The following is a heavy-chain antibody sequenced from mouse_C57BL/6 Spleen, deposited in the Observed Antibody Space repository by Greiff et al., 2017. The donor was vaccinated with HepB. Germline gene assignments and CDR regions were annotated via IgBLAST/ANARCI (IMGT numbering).Heavy chain of an antibody. CDR2: ISDGGSYT. CDR1: GFTFSSYA. V-gene: IGHV5-4*01. CDR3: ARDPYYYGSSYNAMDY. J-gene: IGHJ4*01. D-gene: IGHD1-1*01. Sequence: VQLQQSGGGLVKPGGSLKLSCAASGFTFSSYAMSWVRQTPEKRLEWVATISDGGSYTYYPDNVKGRFTISRDNAKNNLYLQMSHLKSEDTAMYYCARDPYYYGSSYNAMDYWGQGTSVTVSS.